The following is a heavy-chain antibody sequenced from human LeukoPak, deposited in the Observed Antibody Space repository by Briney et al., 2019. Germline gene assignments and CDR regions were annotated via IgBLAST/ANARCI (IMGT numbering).Heavy chain of an antibody. J-gene: IGHJ4*02. V-gene: IGHV4-59*11. CDR2: VLDDVRT. CDR3: ATIKRGNIFGFFDF. Sequence: SETLSLTCTVSGGSISSHYWSWVRQPPGKGLEWIGYVLDDVRTKDNPSLNSRFTLSADTSKNQFSLRLTSVTAADTAVYYCATIKRGNIFGFFDFWGQGILVTVSS. D-gene: IGHD5-18*01. CDR1: GGSISSHY.